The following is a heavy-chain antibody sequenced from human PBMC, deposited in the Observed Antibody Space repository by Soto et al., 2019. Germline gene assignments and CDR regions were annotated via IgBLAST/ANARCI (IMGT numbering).Heavy chain of an antibody. J-gene: IGHJ4*02. D-gene: IGHD3-16*01. Sequence: QLQLQESGPGLVKPSETLSLTCTVSGGSISSSSYYWGWIRQPPGKGLEWIGSIYYSGSTYYNPSLKSRVTISVDTSKNQFSLKLSSVTAADTAVDYCASHDGHRGSLIGYWGQGTLVTVSS. V-gene: IGHV4-39*01. CDR1: GGSISSSSYY. CDR3: ASHDGHRGSLIGY. CDR2: IYYSGST.